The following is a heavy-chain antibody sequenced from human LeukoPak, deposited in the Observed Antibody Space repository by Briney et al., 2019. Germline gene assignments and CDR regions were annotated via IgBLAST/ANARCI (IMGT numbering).Heavy chain of an antibody. CDR3: ARESGSGSYLYFDY. CDR1: GYTFTGYY. CDR2: INPNSGGT. Sequence: ASVKVSCKASGYTFTGYYMHWVRQAPGQGLEWMGWINPNSGGTNYAQKFQGWVTMTRDTSISTAYMELSRLRSDDTAVYYCARESGSGSYLYFDYWGQGTLVTVSS. V-gene: IGHV1-2*04. J-gene: IGHJ4*02. D-gene: IGHD3-10*01.